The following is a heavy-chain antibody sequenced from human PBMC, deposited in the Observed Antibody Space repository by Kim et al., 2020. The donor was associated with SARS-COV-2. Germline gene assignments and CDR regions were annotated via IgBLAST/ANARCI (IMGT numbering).Heavy chain of an antibody. D-gene: IGHD1-26*01. V-gene: IGHV3-9*01. CDR3: AKDIRVGAKGGYFDY. J-gene: IGHJ4*02. Sequence: DSVKGRFTISRDNAKNSLYLQMNSLRAEDTALYYCAKDIRVGAKGGYFDYWGQGTLVTVSS.